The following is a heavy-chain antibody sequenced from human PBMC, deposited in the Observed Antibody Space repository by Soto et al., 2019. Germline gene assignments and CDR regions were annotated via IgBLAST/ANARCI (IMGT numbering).Heavy chain of an antibody. J-gene: IGHJ4*02. D-gene: IGHD3-10*01. Sequence: PSETLSLTCTVSGGSISSSSYYWGWIRQPPGKGLEWIGSIYYSGSTYYNPSLKSRVTISVDTSKNQFSLKLSSVTAADTAVYYCARYKRWFFDYWGQGTLVTVSS. V-gene: IGHV4-39*01. CDR1: GGSISSSSYY. CDR2: IYYSGST. CDR3: ARYKRWFFDY.